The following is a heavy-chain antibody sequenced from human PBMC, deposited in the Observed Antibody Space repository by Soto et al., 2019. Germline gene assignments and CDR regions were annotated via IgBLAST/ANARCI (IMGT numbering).Heavy chain of an antibody. CDR2: INHSGST. CDR1: GGSFSGYY. V-gene: IGHV4-34*01. J-gene: IGHJ4*02. Sequence: QVQLQQWGAGLLKPSETLSLTCAVYGGSFSGYYWSWIRQPPGKGLEWIGEINHSGSTNYNPSLNGRVTISVDTSKNQFSLKLSSVTAADTAVYYCARGKPVRGRMVRGVIIPFDYWGQGTLVTVSS. D-gene: IGHD3-10*01. CDR3: ARGKPVRGRMVRGVIIPFDY.